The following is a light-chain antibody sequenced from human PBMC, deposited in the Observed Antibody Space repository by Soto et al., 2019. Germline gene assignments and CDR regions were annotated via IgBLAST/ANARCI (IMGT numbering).Light chain of an antibody. V-gene: IGKV3-11*01. CDR1: QSVNTY. J-gene: IGKJ5*01. CDR3: QQRSNSIT. Sequence: EIVLTQSPATLSLSPGERATLSCRASQSVNTYLAWYQQKPGQPPRLLIYDASTRATGIPARFSGSGSGTDFTLTMSGQEPEDFVVYYRQQRSNSITFGQGTRLDIK. CDR2: DAS.